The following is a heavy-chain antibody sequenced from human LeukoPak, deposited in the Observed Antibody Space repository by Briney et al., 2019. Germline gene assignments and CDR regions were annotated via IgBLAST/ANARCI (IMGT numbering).Heavy chain of an antibody. CDR3: ARGPWYSSSWYDYYYGMDV. CDR2: IIPILGIA. CDR1: GGTFSSYA. D-gene: IGHD6-13*01. V-gene: IGHV1-69*04. J-gene: IGHJ6*02. Sequence: GSSVKVSCKASGGTFSSYAISWVRQAPGQGLEWMGRIIPILGIANYAQKFQGRVTITTDESTSTAYMELSSLRSEDTAVYYCARGPWYSSSWYDYYYGMDVWGQGTTVTVSS.